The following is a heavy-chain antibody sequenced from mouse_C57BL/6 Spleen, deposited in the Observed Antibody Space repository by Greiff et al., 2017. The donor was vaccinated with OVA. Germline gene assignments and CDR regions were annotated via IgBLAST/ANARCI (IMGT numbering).Heavy chain of an antibody. D-gene: IGHD1-1*01. Sequence: QVQLQQSGAELVRPGASVTLSCKASGYTFTDYEMHWVKQTPVHGLEWIGAIDPETGGPAYNQKFKGKAILTAAKSSSPAYMELRSLTSDDSAVYYCTRGDYYGSISTVDFDVWGTGTTVTVSS. V-gene: IGHV1-15*01. J-gene: IGHJ1*03. CDR3: TRGDYYGSISTVDFDV. CDR1: GYTFTDYE. CDR2: IDPETGGP.